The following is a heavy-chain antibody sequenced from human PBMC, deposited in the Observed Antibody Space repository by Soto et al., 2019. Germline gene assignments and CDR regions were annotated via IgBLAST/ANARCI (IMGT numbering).Heavy chain of an antibody. CDR1: GGSFATYA. CDR2: IVPIFGLT. V-gene: IGHV1-69*13. Sequence: SVNVSCKESGGSFATYAMAWVRQAPGQGLEWMGGIVPIFGLTNYAQKFQGRVTITADESTSTSYMELRRLRYDDTAVYFCASAAQTRNKCSGLYTCFDPRDPRPPIAVS. CDR3: ASAAQTRNKCSGLYTCFDP. D-gene: IGHD6-19*01. J-gene: IGHJ5*02.